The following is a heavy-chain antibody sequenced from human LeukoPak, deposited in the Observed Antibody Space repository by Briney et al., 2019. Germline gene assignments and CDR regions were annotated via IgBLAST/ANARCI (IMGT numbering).Heavy chain of an antibody. CDR1: GGSISSRSYY. Sequence: SETLSLTCTVSGGSISSRSYYWGWIRQPPGKGLEWIGSIYYSGITYYNPSLKSRVTISVDTCKNHFSLKLSSVTAADTAVYYCALWGERGWYTEGDYGGQGTLVTVSS. D-gene: IGHD6-19*01. CDR2: IYYSGIT. CDR3: ALWGERGWYTEGDY. V-gene: IGHV4-39*01. J-gene: IGHJ4*02.